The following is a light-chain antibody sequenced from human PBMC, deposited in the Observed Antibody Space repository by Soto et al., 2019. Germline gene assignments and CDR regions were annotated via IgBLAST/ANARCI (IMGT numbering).Light chain of an antibody. J-gene: IGKJ1*01. CDR1: QSVSSSY. CDR2: GAS. Sequence: EIVLTQSPGTLSLSPGERATLSCRAIQSVSSSYLAWYQQKPGQAPRLLIYGASTRATGIPARFSGSGSGTEFTLTISSLQSEDFAVYYCQQYNNWPRWTFGQGTNVDI. CDR3: QQYNNWPRWT. V-gene: IGKV3-15*01.